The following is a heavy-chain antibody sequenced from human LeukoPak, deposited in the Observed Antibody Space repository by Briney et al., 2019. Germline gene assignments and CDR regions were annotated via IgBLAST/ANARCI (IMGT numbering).Heavy chain of an antibody. Sequence: ASVKVSCKASGYTFTGYYMHWVRQAPGQGLEWMGRINPNSGSTNYAQKFQGRVTMTRDTSISTAYMELSRLRSDDTAVYYCAREPGYYDSSGYSDYWGQGTLVTVSS. CDR3: AREPGYYDSSGYSDY. V-gene: IGHV1-2*06. CDR1: GYTFTGYY. CDR2: INPNSGST. D-gene: IGHD3-22*01. J-gene: IGHJ4*02.